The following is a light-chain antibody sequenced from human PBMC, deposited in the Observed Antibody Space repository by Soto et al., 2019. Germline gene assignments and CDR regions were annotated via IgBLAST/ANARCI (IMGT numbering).Light chain of an antibody. J-gene: IGKJ1*01. CDR2: AAS. Sequence: DIQLTQSPSVLSASVGDRVTITCRASQGINSYLAWYQQKPGKVPKLLIYAASTLHSGVPSRFSGSGSGTEFTLTISSLQPEDFATYYCQQLNSYPRTVGQGTKVEIK. V-gene: IGKV1-9*01. CDR3: QQLNSYPRT. CDR1: QGINSY.